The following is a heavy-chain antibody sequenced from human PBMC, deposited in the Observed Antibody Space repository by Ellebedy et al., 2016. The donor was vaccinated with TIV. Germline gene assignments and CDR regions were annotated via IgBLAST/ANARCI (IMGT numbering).Heavy chain of an antibody. J-gene: IGHJ4*02. Sequence: GESLKISCSASGFTFSSFALHWVRQAPGKGLKHVSAINADGDTYFADSVKGRFTISRDNSKNTLYLQMSSLRAEDTAVYYCAKFSGRDFRKYYLDSWGQGTLVTVSS. CDR1: GFTFSSFA. V-gene: IGHV3-64D*06. CDR2: INADGDT. D-gene: IGHD5-12*01. CDR3: AKFSGRDFRKYYLDS.